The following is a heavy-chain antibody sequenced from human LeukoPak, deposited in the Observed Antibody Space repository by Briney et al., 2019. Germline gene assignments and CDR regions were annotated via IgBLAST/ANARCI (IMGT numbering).Heavy chain of an antibody. J-gene: IGHJ5*02. CDR2: IIPIFGTA. V-gene: IGHV1-69*05. CDR3: ARGASYDRGTDWFDP. CDR1: GGTFSSYA. D-gene: IGHD3-22*01. Sequence: GASVKVSCKASGGTFSSYAISRVRQAPGQGLEWMGGIIPIFGTANYAQKFQGRVTITTDESTSTAYMELSSLRSEDTAVYYCARGASYDRGTDWFDPWGQGTLVTVSS.